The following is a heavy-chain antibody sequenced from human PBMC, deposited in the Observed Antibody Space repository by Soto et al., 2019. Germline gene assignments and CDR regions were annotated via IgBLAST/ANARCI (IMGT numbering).Heavy chain of an antibody. Sequence: GGSLRLSCAASGFTFSSYAMHWVRQAPGKGLEWVAVISYDGSNKYYADSVKGRFTISRDNSKNTLYLQMNSLRAEDTAVYYCARDGKYCTNGVCHPLKYYYYYGMDVWGQGTTVTVSS. J-gene: IGHJ6*02. CDR3: ARDGKYCTNGVCHPLKYYYYYGMDV. CDR2: ISYDGSNK. V-gene: IGHV3-30-3*01. CDR1: GFTFSSYA. D-gene: IGHD2-8*01.